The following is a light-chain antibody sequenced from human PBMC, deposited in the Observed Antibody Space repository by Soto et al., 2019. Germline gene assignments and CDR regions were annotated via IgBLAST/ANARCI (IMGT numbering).Light chain of an antibody. Sequence: DVVMTQSPLSLPVIPGEPASISCRSSQTLLHSNGHNYLDCYLQKPGQSPQLLIYLGSNRASGVPDRFSGSGSGTEFTLKISRVEAEDVGIYYCMQTLQTPPWTFGQGTKVEIK. J-gene: IGKJ1*01. CDR2: LGS. V-gene: IGKV2-28*01. CDR3: MQTLQTPPWT. CDR1: QTLLHSNGHNY.